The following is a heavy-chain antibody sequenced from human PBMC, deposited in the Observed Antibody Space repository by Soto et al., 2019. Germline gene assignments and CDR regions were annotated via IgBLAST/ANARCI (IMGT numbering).Heavy chain of an antibody. D-gene: IGHD5-18*01. J-gene: IGHJ3*02. V-gene: IGHV4-59*08. CDR1: CGSISSYY. CDR3: ARRYGKNAFDI. CDR2: IYYSXSP. Sequence: PXXTLSLTCTVSCGSISSYYWSWIRQPPGKGLEWIGXIYYSXSPNYNNSLKXXVTISVDXXKNQFSLKLGSVTPADTAVYYCARRYGKNAFDIWGQETMVTASS.